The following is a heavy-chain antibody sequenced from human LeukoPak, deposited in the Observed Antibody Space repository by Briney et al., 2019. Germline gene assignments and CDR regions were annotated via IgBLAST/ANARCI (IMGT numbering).Heavy chain of an antibody. CDR2: IIPILGIA. Sequence: RASVKVSCKASGGTFSSYAISWVRQAPGQGLEWMGRIIPILGIANYAQKFQGRVTITADKSTSTAYMELSSLRSEDTAVYYCATGPFYYYYMDVWGKGTTVTVSS. CDR1: GGTFSSYA. V-gene: IGHV1-69*04. J-gene: IGHJ6*03. CDR3: ATGPFYYYYMDV.